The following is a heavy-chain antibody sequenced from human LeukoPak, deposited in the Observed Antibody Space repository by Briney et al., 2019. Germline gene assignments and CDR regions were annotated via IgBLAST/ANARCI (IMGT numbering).Heavy chain of an antibody. CDR2: IYYSGST. CDR1: GGSISSYY. J-gene: IGHJ6*03. V-gene: IGHV4-59*01. CDR3: ARVGSSYDFWSGYLYYYYYMDV. D-gene: IGHD3-3*01. Sequence: SETLSLTCTVSGGSISSYYWSWIRQPPGKGLEWIGYIYYSGSTNYNPSLKSRVTISVDTSKNQFSLKLSSVTAADTAVYYCARVGSSYDFWSGYLYYYYYMDVWGKGTTVTVSS.